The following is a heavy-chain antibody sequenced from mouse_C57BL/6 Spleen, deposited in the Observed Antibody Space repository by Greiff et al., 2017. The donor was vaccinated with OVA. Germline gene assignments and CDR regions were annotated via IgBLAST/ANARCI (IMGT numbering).Heavy chain of an antibody. Sequence: VQLQESGAELARPGASVKLSCKASGYTFTSYGISWVKQRTGQGLEWIGEIYPRSGNTYYNEKFKGKATLTADKSSSTAYMELRSLTSEDSAVYFCARPTVVEGGFAYWGQGTLVTVSA. CDR1: GYTFTSYG. CDR2: IYPRSGNT. J-gene: IGHJ3*01. V-gene: IGHV1-81*01. CDR3: ARPTVVEGGFAY. D-gene: IGHD1-1*01.